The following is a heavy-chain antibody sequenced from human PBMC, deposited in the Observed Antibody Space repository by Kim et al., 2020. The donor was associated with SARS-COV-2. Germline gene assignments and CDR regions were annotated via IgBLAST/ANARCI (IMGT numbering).Heavy chain of an antibody. Sequence: ANYAQKFQGRVTITAHKSTSTAYMELSSLRSEDTAVYYCARAIDGYNLDYWGQGTLVTVSS. CDR2: A. V-gene: IGHV1-69*04. CDR3: ARAIDGYNLDY. D-gene: IGHD5-12*01. J-gene: IGHJ4*02.